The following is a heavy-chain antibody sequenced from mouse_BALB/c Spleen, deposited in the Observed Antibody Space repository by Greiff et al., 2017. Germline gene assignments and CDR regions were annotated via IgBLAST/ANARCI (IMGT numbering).Heavy chain of an antibody. CDR2: ISYDGSN. Sequence: EESGPGLVKPSQSLSLTCSVTGYSITSGYYWNWIRQFPGNKLEWMGYISYDGSNNYNPSLKNRISITRDTSKNQFFLKLNSVTTEDTATYYCARASGYAPYYFDYWGQGTTLTVSS. V-gene: IGHV3-6*02. J-gene: IGHJ2*01. CDR3: ARASGYAPYYFDY. D-gene: IGHD2-10*02. CDR1: GYSITSGYY.